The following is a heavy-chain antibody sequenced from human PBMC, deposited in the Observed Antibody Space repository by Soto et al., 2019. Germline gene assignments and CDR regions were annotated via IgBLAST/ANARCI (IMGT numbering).Heavy chain of an antibody. J-gene: IGHJ5*02. Sequence: QVQLVQSGAEVKKPGSSVKVSCKASGGTFSSYAISWVRQAPGQGLEWMGGIIPIFGTANYAQKFQGRVTITADESTSTAYRERSSLRSEDTAVYYWARAVTLPPYNWNDGGGQFDPWGQGTLVTVSS. CDR2: IIPIFGTA. D-gene: IGHD1-20*01. CDR3: ARAVTLPPYNWNDGGGQFDP. V-gene: IGHV1-69*12. CDR1: GGTFSSYA.